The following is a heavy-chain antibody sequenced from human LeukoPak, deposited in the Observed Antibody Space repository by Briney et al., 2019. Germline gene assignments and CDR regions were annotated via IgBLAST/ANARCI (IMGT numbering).Heavy chain of an antibody. Sequence: GGSLRLSCAASGFTFSSYDMHWVRQATGKGLEWVSAIGTAGDTYYPGSVKGRFTISRENAKNSLYLQMNSPRAGDTAVYYCARALNVGGAHDAFAIWGQGTMVTVSS. CDR2: IGTAGDT. V-gene: IGHV3-13*01. D-gene: IGHD2-21*01. CDR1: GFTFSSYD. CDR3: ARALNVGGAHDAFAI. J-gene: IGHJ3*02.